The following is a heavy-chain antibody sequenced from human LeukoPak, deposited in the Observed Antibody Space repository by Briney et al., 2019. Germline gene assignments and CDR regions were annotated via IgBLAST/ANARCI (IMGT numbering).Heavy chain of an antibody. D-gene: IGHD3-22*01. CDR1: GFTFSSYA. CDR2: ISGSGGST. Sequence: QTGGSLRLSCAASGFTFSSYAMSWVRQAPGKGLEWVSAISGSGGSTYYADSVKGRFTISRDNSKNTLYLQMNSLRAEDTAVYYCAKPLDSNGYYPDFDYWGQGTLVTVSS. J-gene: IGHJ4*02. CDR3: AKPLDSNGYYPDFDY. V-gene: IGHV3-23*01.